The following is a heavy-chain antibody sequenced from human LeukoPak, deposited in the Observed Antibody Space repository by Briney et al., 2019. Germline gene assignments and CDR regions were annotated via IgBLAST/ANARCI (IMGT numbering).Heavy chain of an antibody. D-gene: IGHD6-13*01. CDR1: GGTFLSHT. Sequence: ASVKVSCKTSGGTFLSHTFSWVRQAPGQGLEWMGWISAYNGNTNYAQKLQGRVTMTTDTSTSTAYMELRSLRSDDTAVYYCARSTYSSSWYYHYYFDYWGQGTLVTVSS. CDR2: ISAYNGNT. J-gene: IGHJ4*02. CDR3: ARSTYSSSWYYHYYFDY. V-gene: IGHV1-18*01.